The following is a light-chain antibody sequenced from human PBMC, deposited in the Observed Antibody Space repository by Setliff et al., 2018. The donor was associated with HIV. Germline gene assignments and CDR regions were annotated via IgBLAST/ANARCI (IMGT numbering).Light chain of an antibody. CDR1: SSDVGGYNY. V-gene: IGLV2-14*03. Sequence: QSALAQPASVSGSPGQSITISCTGTSSDVGGYNYVSWYQHFPGRTPKLIIYGVRNRPPGVSSRFSGSKSGNTASLTISGLRAEDEADYYCSSYRSGNIGVFGGGTRSPS. CDR3: SSYRSGNIGV. CDR2: GVR. J-gene: IGLJ1*01.